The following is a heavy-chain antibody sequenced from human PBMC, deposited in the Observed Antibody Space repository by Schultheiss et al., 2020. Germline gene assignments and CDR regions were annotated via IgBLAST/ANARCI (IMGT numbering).Heavy chain of an antibody. CDR1: GGSISSSSYY. J-gene: IGHJ4*01. D-gene: IGHD1-20*01. Sequence: SETLSLTCTVSGGSISSSSYYWGWIRQPPGKGLEWIGSIYYSGSTYYNPSLKSRVTISVDTSKNQFSLKLSSVTAADTAVYYCARHPRITGGTPASPPDYWGHGTLVTVSS. V-gene: IGHV4-39*01. CDR2: IYYSGST. CDR3: ARHPRITGGTPASPPDY.